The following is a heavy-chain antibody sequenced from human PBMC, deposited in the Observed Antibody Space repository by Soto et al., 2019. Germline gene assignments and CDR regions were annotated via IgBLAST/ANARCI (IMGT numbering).Heavy chain of an antibody. CDR2: IIPIFGTA. V-gene: IGHV1-69*13. Sequence: GASVKVACKPSGGTFSNYAISWVRQAPGQGLEWMGSIIPIFGTATYAQRFQGRVTITAGESASTAYMELRSLRSGDTAVYFCARGHRPSGSPGLDYYFYGMDVWGQGTTVTVSS. J-gene: IGHJ6*02. CDR3: ARGHRPSGSPGLDYYFYGMDV. CDR1: GGTFSNYA. D-gene: IGHD3-10*01.